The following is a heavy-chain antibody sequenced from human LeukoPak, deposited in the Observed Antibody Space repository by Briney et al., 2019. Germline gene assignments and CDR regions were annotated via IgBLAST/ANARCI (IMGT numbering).Heavy chain of an antibody. CDR2: MYYSGST. Sequence: PSETLSLTCAVYGGSFSGYSWSWIRQPPGKGLEWIGSMYYSGSTYYNPSLKSRVTISVDTSKNQFSLKLSSVTAADTAVYYCARLSITISGFDYWGQGTLVTVSS. CDR1: GGSFSGYS. V-gene: IGHV4-34*01. D-gene: IGHD1-14*01. J-gene: IGHJ4*02. CDR3: ARLSITISGFDY.